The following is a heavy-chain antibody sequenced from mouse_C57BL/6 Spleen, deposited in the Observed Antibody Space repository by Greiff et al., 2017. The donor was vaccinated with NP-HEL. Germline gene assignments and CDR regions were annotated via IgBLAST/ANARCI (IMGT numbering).Heavy chain of an antibody. Sequence: QVQLQQSGPELVKPGASVKISCKASGYAFSSSWMNWVKQRPGKGLEWIGRIYPGDGDTNYNGKFKGKATLTADKSSSTAYMQLSSLTSEDSAVYFCARLGYGNWGFAYWGQGTLVTVSA. J-gene: IGHJ3*01. D-gene: IGHD2-1*01. CDR3: ARLGYGNWGFAY. CDR1: GYAFSSSW. CDR2: IYPGDGDT. V-gene: IGHV1-82*01.